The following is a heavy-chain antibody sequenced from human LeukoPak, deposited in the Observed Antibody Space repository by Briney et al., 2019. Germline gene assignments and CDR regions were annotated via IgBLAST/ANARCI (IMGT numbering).Heavy chain of an antibody. V-gene: IGHV4-59*08. CDR1: NGSINSYY. CDR2: LYYSGST. D-gene: IGHD3-9*01. Sequence: SETLSLTCTVSNGSINSYYWSWIRQPPGKELEWIGHLYYSGSTNYNPSLKSRVTISADTSKNQFSLKPSSVTAADTAVYYCARMVEYYDPLTGYSKPYSWFDPWGQGTLVTVSS. CDR3: ARMVEYYDPLTGYSKPYSWFDP. J-gene: IGHJ5*02.